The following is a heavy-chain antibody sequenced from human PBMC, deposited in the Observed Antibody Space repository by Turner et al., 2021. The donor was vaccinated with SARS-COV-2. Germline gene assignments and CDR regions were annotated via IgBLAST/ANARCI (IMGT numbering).Heavy chain of an antibody. Sequence: EVQLVASGGGLVQPGGSLRLSCAASAFTSSSYWMSWVRQAPGKGLEWVGNINQDGSEKYYVDSVKGRFTISRDNAKNSLYLQMNSLRAEDTAVYYCARDRPQYYDFWSGYWWFDPWGQGTLVTVSS. V-gene: IGHV3-7*03. CDR1: AFTSSSYW. CDR3: ARDRPQYYDFWSGYWWFDP. CDR2: INQDGSEK. J-gene: IGHJ5*02. D-gene: IGHD3-3*01.